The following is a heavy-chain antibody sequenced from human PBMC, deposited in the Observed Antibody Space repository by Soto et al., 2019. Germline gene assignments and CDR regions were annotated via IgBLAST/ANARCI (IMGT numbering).Heavy chain of an antibody. CDR3: ARRYGSAIDY. CDR2: IYYSGST. J-gene: IGHJ4*02. D-gene: IGHD1-26*01. V-gene: IGHV4-59*08. Sequence: SETLSLTCTVSGGTISSWYWCWIRQPPGKGLEWIGYIYYSGSTNCNPSLKSRVTISVDTSKNQFSLKLSSVTAADTAVYYCARRYGSAIDYWGQGTLVTVSS. CDR1: GGTISSWY.